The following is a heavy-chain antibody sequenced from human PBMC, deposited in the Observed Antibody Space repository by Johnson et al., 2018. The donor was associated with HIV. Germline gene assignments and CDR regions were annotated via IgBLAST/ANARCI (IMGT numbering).Heavy chain of an antibody. Sequence: VQLVESGGGVVQPGGSLRLSCAASGFTFSSYAMNWVRQAPGKGLMWVSRISSDGSSPTYAVSVRGRFTISRANAKNTLYLEMKRLRAEDTAVYYCAREGPSERAGFDIWGQGTMVTVSS. J-gene: IGHJ3*02. CDR2: ISSDGSSP. CDR1: GFTFSSYA. V-gene: IGHV3-74*01. CDR3: AREGPSERAGFDI.